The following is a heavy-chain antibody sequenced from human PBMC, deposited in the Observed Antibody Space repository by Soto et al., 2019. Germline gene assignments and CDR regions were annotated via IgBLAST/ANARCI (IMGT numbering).Heavy chain of an antibody. J-gene: IGHJ2*01. Sequence: QVLLVQSGAEVKKPGASVKVSCKASGYKFTDYYIHWVRQAPGHGPEWMGWVNPKRGDADYAQKFQGWVTMTRDTASTTAYMEMNKLNSDDSAIYYCARDPGIPGRFWYFDLWGHGTLITVSS. CDR1: GYKFTDYY. V-gene: IGHV1-2*04. D-gene: IGHD3-3*01. CDR2: VNPKRGDA. CDR3: ARDPGIPGRFWYFDL.